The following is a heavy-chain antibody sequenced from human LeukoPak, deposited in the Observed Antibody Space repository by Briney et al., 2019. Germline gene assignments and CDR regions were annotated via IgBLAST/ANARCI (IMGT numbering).Heavy chain of an antibody. CDR2: IYYSGST. CDR1: GGSISSYY. D-gene: IGHD3-16*01. J-gene: IGHJ5*02. CDR3: ATSQGGDWFDP. Sequence: SETLSLTCTVSGGSISSYYWSWIRQPPGKGLEWIGYIYYSGSTNYNPSLKSRVTISVDTSKNQFSLKLSSVTAADTAVYCCATSQGGDWFDPWGQGTLVTVSS. V-gene: IGHV4-59*01.